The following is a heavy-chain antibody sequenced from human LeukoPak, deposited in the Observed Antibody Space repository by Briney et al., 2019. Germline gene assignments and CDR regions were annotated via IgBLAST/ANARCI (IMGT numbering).Heavy chain of an antibody. CDR1: GFTLSENN. J-gene: IGHJ4*02. V-gene: IGHV3-30-3*01. CDR2: ISNDGNSK. CDR3: ARDRSGFYSIDQ. D-gene: IGHD5-12*01. Sequence: PGMSLRLSCAASGFTLSENNVHCVRQAPGKGLEWGALISNDGNSKDYADSVKGRFTLSGDNSKTTVYLQMNSLRAEDTAVYYCARDRSGFYSIDQWGQGTLVTVSP.